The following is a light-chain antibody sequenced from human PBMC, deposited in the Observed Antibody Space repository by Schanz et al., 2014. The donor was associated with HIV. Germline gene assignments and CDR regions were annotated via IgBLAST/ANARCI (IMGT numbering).Light chain of an antibody. J-gene: IGLJ2*01. CDR2: GNT. V-gene: IGLV1-40*01. CDR1: RSNIGAGYD. CDR3: QSFDRSLGRVV. Sequence: QSVLTQPPSVSGAPGQRVTISCTGSRSNIGAGYDVHWYQHLPGTPPKLLIYGNTNRPSGVPDRFSGSKSGTSVSLAITGLQAEDEADYYCQSFDRSLGRVVFGGGTKLTVL.